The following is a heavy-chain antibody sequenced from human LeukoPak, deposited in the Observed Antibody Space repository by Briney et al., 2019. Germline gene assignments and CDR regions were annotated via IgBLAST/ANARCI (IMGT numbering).Heavy chain of an antibody. D-gene: IGHD4-23*01. CDR2: ISAYNGNT. J-gene: IGHJ4*02. Sequence: ASVKVSCKASGYTFTSYAISWVRQAPGQGLEWMGWISAYNGNTNYAQKFQGRVTMTTDTAYMELSSLRSEDTAVYYCATAGGYYGGNSPSFDYWGQGTLVTVSS. CDR1: GYTFTSYA. V-gene: IGHV1-18*01. CDR3: ATAGGYYGGNSPSFDY.